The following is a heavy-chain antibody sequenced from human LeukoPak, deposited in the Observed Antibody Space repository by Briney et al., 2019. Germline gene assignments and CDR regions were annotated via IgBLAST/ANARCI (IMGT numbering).Heavy chain of an antibody. V-gene: IGHV3-48*01. CDR2: ISSSSSTI. D-gene: IGHD5-12*01. J-gene: IGHJ4*02. CDR3: ARGEGYSGYDLTDY. Sequence: PGGSLRLSCAASGFTFSSYSMNWVRQAPGKGLEWVSYISSSSSTIYYADSVKGRFTISRDNAKNSLYLQMNSLRAEDTAVYYCARGEGYSGYDLTDYWGQGTLVTVSS. CDR1: GFTFSSYS.